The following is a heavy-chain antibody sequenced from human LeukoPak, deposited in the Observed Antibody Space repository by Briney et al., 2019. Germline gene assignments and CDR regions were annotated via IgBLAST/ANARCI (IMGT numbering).Heavy chain of an antibody. CDR2: IFPGDSDT. CDR3: ARVAFSGYEVGY. D-gene: IGHD5-12*01. CDR1: RYSFPNHW. V-gene: IGHV5-51*01. Sequence: GESLKISCKASRYSFPNHWIGWVRQMPGKGLEWMGIIFPGDSDTRYGPSFQGQVTISADKSTSTAYLQWSSLKASDTAMYYCARVAFSGYEVGYWGQGTLVTVSS. J-gene: IGHJ4*02.